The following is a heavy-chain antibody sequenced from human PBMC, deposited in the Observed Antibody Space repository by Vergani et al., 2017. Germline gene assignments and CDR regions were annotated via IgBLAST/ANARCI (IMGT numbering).Heavy chain of an antibody. D-gene: IGHD6-13*01. Sequence: EVQLVESGGGLVQPGRSLRLSCAASGFTFDDYAMHWVRQAPGKGLEWVSGIIWNSDSIAYADSVKGRFTISRDNAKNSLYLQMNSLRAEDTALYYCVKDRAASGNYWYFDLWGRGTLVTVSS. CDR1: GFTFDDYA. CDR2: IIWNSDSI. V-gene: IGHV3-9*01. CDR3: VKDRAASGNYWYFDL. J-gene: IGHJ2*01.